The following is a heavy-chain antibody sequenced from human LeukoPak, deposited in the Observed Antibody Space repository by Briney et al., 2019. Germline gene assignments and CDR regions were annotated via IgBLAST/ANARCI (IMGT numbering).Heavy chain of an antibody. J-gene: IGHJ5*02. D-gene: IGHD3-16*01. CDR3: ARGLRLQLRSWFDP. V-gene: IGHV4-30-2*01. Sequence: SQTLSLTCAVSGGSISSGGYSWSWIRQPPGKGLEWIGEINHSGSTNYNPSLKSRVTISVDTSKNQFSLKLSSVTAADTAVYYCARGLRLQLRSWFDPWGQGTLVTVSS. CDR1: GGSISSGGYS. CDR2: INHSGST.